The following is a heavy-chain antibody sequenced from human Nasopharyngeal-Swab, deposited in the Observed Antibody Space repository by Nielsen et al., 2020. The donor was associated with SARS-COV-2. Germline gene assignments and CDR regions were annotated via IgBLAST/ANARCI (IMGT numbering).Heavy chain of an antibody. Sequence: GGSLRLSCAASGFTFSNAWMSWVRQAPGKGLEWVANIKQDGSEKYYVDSVKGRFTISRDNAKNSLYLQMNSLRAEDTAVYCCARVENTYYYDSSGVNDYWGQGTLVTVSS. CDR2: IKQDGSEK. CDR1: GFTFSNAW. J-gene: IGHJ4*02. V-gene: IGHV3-7*01. D-gene: IGHD3-22*01. CDR3: ARVENTYYYDSSGVNDY.